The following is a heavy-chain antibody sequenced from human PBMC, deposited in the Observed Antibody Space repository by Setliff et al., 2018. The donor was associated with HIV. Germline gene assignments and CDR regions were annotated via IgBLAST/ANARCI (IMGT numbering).Heavy chain of an antibody. CDR2: IYYSGNT. Sequence: SETLSLTCTVSGGSISSHYWSWIRQPPGKGLEWIGYIYYSGNTNYNPSLKSRVTISVDTSKNQLSLKLSSVTAADTAVYYCVGDPKTTMQVAFDFWGQGTMVTVSS. D-gene: IGHD1-1*01. CDR1: GGSISSHY. J-gene: IGHJ3*01. V-gene: IGHV4-59*11. CDR3: VGDPKTTMQVAFDF.